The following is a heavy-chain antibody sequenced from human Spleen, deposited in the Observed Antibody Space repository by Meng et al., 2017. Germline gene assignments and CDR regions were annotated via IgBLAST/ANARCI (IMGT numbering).Heavy chain of an antibody. CDR3: ARDSGVWDWFDP. V-gene: IGHV3-21*01. CDR1: GFTFSSYN. Sequence: EVQLVESGGGLVKPGGSLRLSCAASGFTFSSYNMNWVRQAPGKGLEWVSSISSSSSYIYYADSVKGRFTISRDNAKNSLNLQMNSLRADDTAVYYCARDSGVWDWFDPWGQGILVTVSS. CDR2: ISSSSSYI. D-gene: IGHD1-26*01. J-gene: IGHJ5*02.